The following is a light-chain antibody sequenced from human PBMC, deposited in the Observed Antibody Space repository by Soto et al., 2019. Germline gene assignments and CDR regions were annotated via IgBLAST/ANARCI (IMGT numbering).Light chain of an antibody. CDR1: QRLTDT. CDR3: QHYDHWPPFT. Sequence: EIVLTQFPATVSVSPGETVTLSCRASQRLTDTLAWYQQKPGQAPRLLLYDASTRATGIPARFSGGGSGTEFTLSISSLQSEDSAIYVCQHYDHWPPFTFGPGTKVNVK. CDR2: DAS. V-gene: IGKV3-15*01. J-gene: IGKJ3*01.